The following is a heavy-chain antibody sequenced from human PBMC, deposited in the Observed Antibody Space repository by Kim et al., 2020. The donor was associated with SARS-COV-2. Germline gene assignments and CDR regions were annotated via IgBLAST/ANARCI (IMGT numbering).Heavy chain of an antibody. J-gene: IGHJ4*02. D-gene: IGHD7-27*01. CDR3: TTLGRESRDY. CDR2: IKQDGSEK. CDR1: GFNCSRFW. Sequence: GGSLRLSCAASGFNCSRFWMKWIRQAPGKGLEWVANIKQDGSEKYYVYSVRGRFTISRDNAKDSLYLQMNSLGVEDTAVYYCTTLGRESRDYWGQGTLVTVSS. V-gene: IGHV3-7*01.